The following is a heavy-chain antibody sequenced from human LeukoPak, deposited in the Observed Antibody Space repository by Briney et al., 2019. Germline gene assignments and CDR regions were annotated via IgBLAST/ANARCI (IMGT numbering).Heavy chain of an antibody. CDR1: GGSFSGYY. J-gene: IGHJ2*01. Sequence: PSETLSLTCAVYGGSFSGYYWSWIRQPPGKGLEWIGEINHSGSTNYNPSLKSRVTISVDTSKNQLSLKLSSVTAADTAVYYCARVAYCGGDCYYYWYFDLWGRGTLVTVSS. CDR2: INHSGST. D-gene: IGHD2-21*01. CDR3: ARVAYCGGDCYYYWYFDL. V-gene: IGHV4-34*01.